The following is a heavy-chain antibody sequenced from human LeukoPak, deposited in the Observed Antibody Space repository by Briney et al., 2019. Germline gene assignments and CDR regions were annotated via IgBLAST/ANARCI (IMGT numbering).Heavy chain of an antibody. CDR2: ISAYNGNT. V-gene: IGHV1-18*01. CDR1: GYTFTSYG. Sequence: ASVKVSCKASGYTFTSYGISWVRQAPGQGLEWMGWISAYNGNTIYAQKLQGRVTMTTDTSTSTAYMELRSLRSDDTAVYYCARVPSGRPTYYFDYWGQGTLVTVSS. CDR3: ARVPSGRPTYYFDY. D-gene: IGHD6-19*01. J-gene: IGHJ4*02.